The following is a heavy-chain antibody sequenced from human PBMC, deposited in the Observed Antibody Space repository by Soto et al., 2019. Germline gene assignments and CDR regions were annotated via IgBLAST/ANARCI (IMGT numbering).Heavy chain of an antibody. Sequence: SQTLSLTCVISGDSVSSNSAAWNWIRQSPSRGLEWLGRTYHRSKWYNDYAVSVKSRITINPDTSKNQFSLQLNSVTPEDTAVYYCAIRKIINVDIVATKDYGMDVWGQGTTVTVSS. J-gene: IGHJ6*02. D-gene: IGHD5-12*01. CDR1: GDSVSSNSAA. CDR2: TYHRSKWYN. V-gene: IGHV6-1*01. CDR3: AIRKIINVDIVATKDYGMDV.